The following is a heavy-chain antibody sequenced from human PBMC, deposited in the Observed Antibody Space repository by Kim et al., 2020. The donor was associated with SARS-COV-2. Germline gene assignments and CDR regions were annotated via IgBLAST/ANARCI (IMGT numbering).Heavy chain of an antibody. J-gene: IGHJ3*01. CDR1: GGSISSGGYY. CDR3: ARDSTHFVAGPS. D-gene: IGHD2-15*01. V-gene: IGHV4-31*03. Sequence: SETLSLTCTVSGGSISSGGYYWSWIRQHPGKGLEWIGYIYYSGSTYYNPSLKSRVTISVDTSKNQFSLKLSSVTAADTAVYYCARDSTHFVAGPSWGQGTMVTVSS. CDR2: IYYSGST.